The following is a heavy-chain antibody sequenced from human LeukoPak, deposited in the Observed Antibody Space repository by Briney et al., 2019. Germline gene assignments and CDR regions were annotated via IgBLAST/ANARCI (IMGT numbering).Heavy chain of an antibody. D-gene: IGHD3-3*02. CDR2: VINTGGTA. CDR1: GSTFSNYA. CDR3: AKLLGASIWYGISGP. Sequence: GGSLRLSCAASGSTFSNYAMTWVRQAPGKGLEWVSTVINTGGTAYYADSVKGRFTISRDNSKNTLFLLMYSLRVEDSAFYYCAKLLGASIWYGISGPWGQGTLVTVSS. J-gene: IGHJ5*02. V-gene: IGHV3-23*01.